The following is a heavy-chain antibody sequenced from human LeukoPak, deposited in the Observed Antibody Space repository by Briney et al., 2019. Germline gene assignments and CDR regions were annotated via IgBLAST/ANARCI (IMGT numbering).Heavy chain of an antibody. Sequence: GGSLRLSCAASGFTFSSFSMNGVRQAPGKGLEWVSSISSRSSYIFYADSVKGRFTISRDNAKNSLYLQMNSLRAEDTAVYYCARVLYNRGAFDIWGQGTMVTVSS. J-gene: IGHJ3*02. CDR1: GFTFSSFS. V-gene: IGHV3-21*01. CDR2: ISSRSSYI. CDR3: ARVLYNRGAFDI. D-gene: IGHD1-14*01.